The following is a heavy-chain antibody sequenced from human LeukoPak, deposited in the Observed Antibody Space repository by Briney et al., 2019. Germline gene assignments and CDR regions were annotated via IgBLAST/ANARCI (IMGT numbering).Heavy chain of an antibody. CDR1: GGTFSSYA. Sequence: GASVKVSCKASGGTFSSYAISWVRQAPGQGLEWMGGIIPIFGTANYAQKFQGRVTITTDESTSTAYMELSSLRSEDTAVYYCARVDCSSTSFYWGCFDPWGQGTLVTVSS. V-gene: IGHV1-69*05. CDR2: IIPIFGTA. CDR3: ARVDCSSTSFYWGCFDP. J-gene: IGHJ5*02. D-gene: IGHD2-2*01.